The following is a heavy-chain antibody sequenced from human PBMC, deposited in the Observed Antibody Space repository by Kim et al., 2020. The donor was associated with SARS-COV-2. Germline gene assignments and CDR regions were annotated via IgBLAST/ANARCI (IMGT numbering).Heavy chain of an antibody. J-gene: IGHJ4*02. CDR1: GGSISSGGYY. CDR3: ARTYSSSWYAYGFYFDY. CDR2: IYYSGST. V-gene: IGHV4-31*03. D-gene: IGHD6-13*01. Sequence: SETLSLTCTVSGGSISSGGYYWSWIRQHPGKGLEWIGYIYYSGSTYYNPSLKSRVTISVDTSKNQFSLKLSSVTAADTAVYYCARTYSSSWYAYGFYFDYWGQGTLVTVSS.